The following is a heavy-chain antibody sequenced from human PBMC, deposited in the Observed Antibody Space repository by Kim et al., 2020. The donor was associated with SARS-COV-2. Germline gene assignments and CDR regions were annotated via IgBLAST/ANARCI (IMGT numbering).Heavy chain of an antibody. V-gene: IGHV1-2*02. CDR3: VRPPPAYYGSGGFSY. CDR2: IDPNNGDT. J-gene: IGHJ4*02. Sequence: ASVKVSCKASGYTFTNYYIHWVRQAPGQGLEWMGWIDPNNGDTVYAQDFQGRVTMTADTSIATAYMELISLKSDDKAVYYCVRPPPAYYGSGGFSYWGQGTLVTVSS. CDR1: GYTFTNYY. D-gene: IGHD3-10*01.